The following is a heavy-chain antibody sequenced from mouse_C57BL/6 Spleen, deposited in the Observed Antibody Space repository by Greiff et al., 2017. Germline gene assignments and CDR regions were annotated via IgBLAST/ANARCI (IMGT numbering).Heavy chain of an antibody. V-gene: IGHV2-2*01. CDR3: ATYSNHYAMDY. Sequence: QVQLQQSGPGLVQPSQSLSITCTVSGFSLTSYGVHWVRQSPGKGLEWLGVIWSGGSTDYNAAFISRLSISKDNSKSQVFFKMNSLQADDTAIYYCATYSNHYAMDYWGQGTSVTVSS. CDR1: GFSLTSYG. D-gene: IGHD2-5*01. J-gene: IGHJ4*01. CDR2: IWSGGST.